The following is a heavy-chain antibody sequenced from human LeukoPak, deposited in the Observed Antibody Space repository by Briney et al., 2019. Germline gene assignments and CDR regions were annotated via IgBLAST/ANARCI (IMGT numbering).Heavy chain of an antibody. J-gene: IGHJ5*02. D-gene: IGHD2-15*01. Sequence: ASVKVSCKASGYTFTSYYMHWVRQAPGQGLEWMGIINPSGGSTSYAQKFQGRVTMTRDTSTSTVYMELSSLRSEATAVYYCARASAVVAGWFDPWGQGTLVTVSS. CDR1: GYTFTSYY. CDR3: ARASAVVAGWFDP. V-gene: IGHV1-46*01. CDR2: INPSGGST.